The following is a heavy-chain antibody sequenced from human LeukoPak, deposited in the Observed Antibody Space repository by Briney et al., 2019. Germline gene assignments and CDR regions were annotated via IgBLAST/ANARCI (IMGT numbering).Heavy chain of an antibody. CDR2: TYYRSKWYN. CDR3: ARSLTAAGPYNWFDP. V-gene: IGHV6-1*01. Sequence: SQTLSLTCAISGDSVSSNSAAWNWIRQSPSRGLEWLGRTYYRSKWYNDYAVSVKSRITINPDTSKNQFSLKLSSVTAADTAVYYCARSLTAAGPYNWFDPWGQGTLVTVSS. CDR1: GDSVSSNSAA. D-gene: IGHD6-13*01. J-gene: IGHJ5*02.